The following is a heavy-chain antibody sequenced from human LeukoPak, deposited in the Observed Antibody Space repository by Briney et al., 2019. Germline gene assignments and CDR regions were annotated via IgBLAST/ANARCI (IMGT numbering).Heavy chain of an antibody. J-gene: IGHJ5*02. D-gene: IGHD3-10*01. Sequence: PGRSLRLSCAASGFTFSSYGMHWIRQAPGKGLEWVSYISSSGTIMYYADSVRDRFTISRDNAKNSVYLQMHDLRAEDTAVYYCARDSCGSGNYCNWFDPWGQGTLVTVSS. CDR1: GFTFSSYG. CDR2: ISSSGTIM. V-gene: IGHV3-48*04. CDR3: ARDSCGSGNYCNWFDP.